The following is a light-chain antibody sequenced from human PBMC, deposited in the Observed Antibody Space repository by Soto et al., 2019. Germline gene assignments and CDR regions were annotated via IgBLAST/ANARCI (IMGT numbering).Light chain of an antibody. CDR3: QQSYSTPAS. CDR2: AAS. V-gene: IGKV1-39*01. CDR1: QSISSY. Sequence: DIQMTQSPSSLSASVGDRVTITCRASQSISSYLNWYQQKPGKAPKLLISAASSLHSGVPSRFSGSGSGTDFTLTISSLQPEDFATYYCQQSYSTPASFGQGTKLEIK. J-gene: IGKJ2*01.